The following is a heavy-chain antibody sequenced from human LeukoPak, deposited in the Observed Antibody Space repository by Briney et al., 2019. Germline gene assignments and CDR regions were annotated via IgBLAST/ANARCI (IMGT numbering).Heavy chain of an antibody. J-gene: IGHJ4*02. CDR3: AKPGARYSSSWYPLPASYFDY. D-gene: IGHD6-13*01. CDR1: GFTFSSYA. Sequence: GGSLRLSCAASGFTFSSYAMSWVRQAPGKGLEWVAVISYDGSNKYYADSVKGRFTISRDNSKNTLYLQMNSLRAEDTAVYYCAKPGARYSSSWYPLPASYFDYWGQGTLVTVSS. CDR2: ISYDGSNK. V-gene: IGHV3-30*18.